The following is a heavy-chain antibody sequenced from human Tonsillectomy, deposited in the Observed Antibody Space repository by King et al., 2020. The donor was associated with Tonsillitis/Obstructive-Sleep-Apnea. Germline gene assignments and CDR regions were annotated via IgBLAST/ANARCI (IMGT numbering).Heavy chain of an antibody. V-gene: IGHV5-10-1*01. CDR2: IDPSDSYT. CDR1: GYSFTSYW. D-gene: IGHD3-3*01. CDR3: ARQDRYYDFWSGYYEDY. J-gene: IGHJ4*02. Sequence: QLVQSGAEVKKPGESLRISCKGSGYSFTSYWISWVRQMPGKGLEWMGRIDPSDSYTNYSPSFQGHVTISADKSISTAYLQWSSLKASDTARYYCARQDRYYDFWSGYYEDYWGQGTLVTVSS.